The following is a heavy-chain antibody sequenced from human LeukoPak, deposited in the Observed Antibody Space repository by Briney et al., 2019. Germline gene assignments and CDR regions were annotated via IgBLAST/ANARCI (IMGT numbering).Heavy chain of an antibody. CDR3: ARDLVVFGYFYGSGSSPTFDY. Sequence: GGSLRLSCAASGFTFSSYAMHWVRQAPGKGLEWVAVISYNGSNKYYADSVKGRFTISRDNSKNTLYLQMNSLRAEATAVYYCARDLVVFGYFYGSGSSPTFDYWGQGTLVTVSS. CDR2: ISYNGSNK. J-gene: IGHJ4*02. CDR1: GFTFSSYA. V-gene: IGHV3-30-3*01. D-gene: IGHD3-10*01.